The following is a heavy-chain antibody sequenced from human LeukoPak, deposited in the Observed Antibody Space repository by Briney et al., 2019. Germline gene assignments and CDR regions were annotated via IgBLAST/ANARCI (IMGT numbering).Heavy chain of an antibody. D-gene: IGHD3-10*01. CDR2: IYYSGST. CDR1: GGSISSYY. CDR3: ARVVTMVRGVIDYYMDV. Sequence: SETLSLTCTVSGGSISSYYWSWIRQPPGKGLEWIGYIYYSGSTNYNPSLKSRVTISVDTSKNQFSLKLSSVTAADTAVYYCARVVTMVRGVIDYYMDVWGKGTTVTVSS. J-gene: IGHJ6*03. V-gene: IGHV4-59*01.